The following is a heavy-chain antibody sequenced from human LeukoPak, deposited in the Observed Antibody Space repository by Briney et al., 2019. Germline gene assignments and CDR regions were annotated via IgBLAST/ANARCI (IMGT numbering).Heavy chain of an antibody. D-gene: IGHD3-22*01. V-gene: IGHV4-39*01. CDR2: ISYSGST. Sequence: SETLSLTCTVSGGSFSSSSYYWSWTRQPPGKGLEWIGSISYSGSTYYNPSLKSRVTMSVDTSKNQFSLKLSSVTAADTALYYCRGYDSSGSWLFDYWGQGTRVAVSS. CDR1: GGSFSSSSYY. J-gene: IGHJ4*02. CDR3: RGYDSSGSWLFDY.